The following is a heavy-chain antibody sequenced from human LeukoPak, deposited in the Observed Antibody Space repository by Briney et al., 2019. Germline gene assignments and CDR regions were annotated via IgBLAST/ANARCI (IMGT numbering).Heavy chain of an antibody. V-gene: IGHV4-59*08. Sequence: SETLSLTCTVSGGSISTYYWSWVRQPPGKGLEWIGYIRYSGSTNYNPSLKSRVTISVDTSENQFSLKLSSVTAADTAVYYCARHGGYSYGGGYYFDYWGQGTLVTVSS. J-gene: IGHJ4*02. D-gene: IGHD5-18*01. CDR2: IRYSGST. CDR1: GGSISTYY. CDR3: ARHGGYSYGGGYYFDY.